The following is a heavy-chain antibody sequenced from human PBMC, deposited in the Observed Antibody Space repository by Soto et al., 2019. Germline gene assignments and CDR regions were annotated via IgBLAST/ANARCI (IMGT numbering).Heavy chain of an antibody. CDR3: AKDLGQDWCSGGSCLGWYFDL. CDR2: ISGSGGST. D-gene: IGHD2-15*01. J-gene: IGHJ2*01. Sequence: EVQLLESGGGLVQPGGSLRLSCAASGFTFSSYAMSWVRQALGKGLEWVSAISGSGGSTYYADSVKGRFTISRDNSKNTLYLQMNRLRAEDTAVYYCAKDLGQDWCSGGSCLGWYFDLWGRGTLVTVSS. V-gene: IGHV3-23*01. CDR1: GFTFSSYA.